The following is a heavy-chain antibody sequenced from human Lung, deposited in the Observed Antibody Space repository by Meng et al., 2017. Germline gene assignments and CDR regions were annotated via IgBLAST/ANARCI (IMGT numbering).Heavy chain of an antibody. V-gene: IGHV1-2*05. D-gene: IGHD2-21*01. J-gene: IGHJ4*02. CDR3: AKALGWGSSHDY. CDR2: INPNSGGT. CDR1: GYTFTAYY. Sequence: QVQLVQSGADGKKPGASVKVSCKASGYTFTAYYIHWVRQAPGQGLEWMGRINPNSGGTNFAQKFQGRVIMTRDTSISTAYMELSRLGFDDTDVYYCAKALGWGSSHDYWGQGILVTVSS.